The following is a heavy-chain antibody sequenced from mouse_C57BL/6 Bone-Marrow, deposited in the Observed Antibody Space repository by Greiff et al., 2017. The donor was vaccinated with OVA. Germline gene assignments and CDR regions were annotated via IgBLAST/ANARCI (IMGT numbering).Heavy chain of an antibody. CDR3: ANWYRKCGCGMAY. J-gene: IGHJ3*01. Sequence: QVQLQQPGAELVKPGASVKLSCKASGYTFTSYWMQWVKQRPGQGLEWIGEIDPSDSCTNYNQKFKGKATLTVDKSSSTAYMQLSSLTSEDTAVYYCANWYRKCGCGMAYWGQGTSVTVSA. D-gene: IGHD1-3*01. CDR2: IDPSDSCT. CDR1: GYTFTSYW. V-gene: IGHV1-50*01.